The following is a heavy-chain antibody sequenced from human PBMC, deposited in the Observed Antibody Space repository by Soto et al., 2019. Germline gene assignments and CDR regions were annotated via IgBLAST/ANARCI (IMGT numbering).Heavy chain of an antibody. CDR2: INPATGAA. CDR3: SRGGGVGVAGSAAFDM. V-gene: IGHV1-2*02. J-gene: IGHJ3*02. Sequence: QLHLVQSGAVVKKPGASVTVSCSASGYPVTAYYMHWVRQAPGRGLEWMGRINPATGAAKYTQTFQGKVNLTRDPSTRKVLMELRGLKSEATAGFYCSRGGGVGVAGSAAFDMWGQGTLVTVSS. D-gene: IGHD3-3*01. CDR1: GYPVTAYY.